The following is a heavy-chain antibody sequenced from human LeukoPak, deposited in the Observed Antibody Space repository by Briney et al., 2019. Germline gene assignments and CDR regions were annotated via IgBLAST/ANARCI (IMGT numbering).Heavy chain of an antibody. V-gene: IGHV3-7*01. CDR3: ARDSGHTGYDLLDY. CDR1: GFAVSSNY. J-gene: IGHJ4*02. D-gene: IGHD5-12*01. CDR2: IKHDGSEK. Sequence: GGSLRLSCAASGFAVSSNYMTWVRQTPGKGLEWVANIKHDGSEKYYVDSVEGRFTISRDNAKNSLFLQMNSLRAEDTAVYYCARDSGHTGYDLLDYWGQGTLVTVSS.